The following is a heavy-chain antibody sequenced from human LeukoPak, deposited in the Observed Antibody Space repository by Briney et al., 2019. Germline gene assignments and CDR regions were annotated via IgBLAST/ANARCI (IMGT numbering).Heavy chain of an antibody. CDR3: ATADRGGNSCY. CDR1: GGSISSYY. CDR2: IYYSGST. J-gene: IGHJ4*02. D-gene: IGHD4-23*01. V-gene: IGHV4-59*01. Sequence: PSETLSLTCTVSGGSISSYYWSWIRQPPGKGLEWIGYIYYSGSTNYNPSLKSRVTISVDTSKNQFSLKLSSVTAADTAVYYCATADRGGNSCYWGQGTLVTVSS.